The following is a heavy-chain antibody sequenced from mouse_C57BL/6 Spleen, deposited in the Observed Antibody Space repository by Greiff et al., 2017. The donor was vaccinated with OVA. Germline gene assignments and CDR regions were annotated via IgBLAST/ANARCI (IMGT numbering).Heavy chain of an antibody. CDR2: ISSGGDYI. J-gene: IGHJ3*01. CDR1: GFTFSSYA. Sequence: EVKLMESGEGLVKPGGSLKLSCAASGFTFSSYAMSWVRQTPEKRLEWVAYISSGGDYIYYADTVKGRFTISRDNARNTLYLQMSSLKSEDTAMYYCTRVDGRGFAYWGQGTLVTVSA. CDR3: TRVDGRGFAY. V-gene: IGHV5-9-1*02. D-gene: IGHD1-1*01.